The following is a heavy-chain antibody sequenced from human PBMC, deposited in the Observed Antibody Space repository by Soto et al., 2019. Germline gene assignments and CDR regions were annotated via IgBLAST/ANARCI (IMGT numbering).Heavy chain of an antibody. J-gene: IGHJ3*02. CDR3: AREYYYDSSGLRWDAFDI. V-gene: IGHV1-46*01. D-gene: IGHD3-22*01. CDR2: INPSGGST. CDR1: GYTFTSYY. Sequence: ASVKVSCKASGYTFTSYYMHWVRQAPGQGLEWMGIINPSGGSTSYAQKFQGRVTMTRDTSTSTVYMELSSLRSEDTAVYYCAREYYYDSSGLRWDAFDIWGQGTMVTVSS.